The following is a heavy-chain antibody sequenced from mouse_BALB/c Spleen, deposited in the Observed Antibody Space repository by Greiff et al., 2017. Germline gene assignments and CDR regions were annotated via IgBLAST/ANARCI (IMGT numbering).Heavy chain of an antibody. CDR2: ISYDGSN. D-gene: IGHD4-1*01. V-gene: IGHV3-6*02. J-gene: IGHJ1*01. Sequence: EVKLEESGPGLVKPSQSLSLTCSVTGYSITSGYYWNWIRQFPGNKLEWMGYISYDGSNNYNPSLKNRISITRDTSKNQFFLKLNSVTTEDTATYYCARALTGTYFDVWGAGTTVTVSS. CDR1: GYSITSGYY. CDR3: ARALTGTYFDV.